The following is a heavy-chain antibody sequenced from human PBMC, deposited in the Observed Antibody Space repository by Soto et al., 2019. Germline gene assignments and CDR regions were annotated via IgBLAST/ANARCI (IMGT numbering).Heavy chain of an antibody. CDR1: GFTFSSYA. CDR2: ISGSGGST. J-gene: IGHJ5*02. V-gene: IGHV3-23*01. Sequence: GGSLRLSCAASGFTFSSYAMSWVRQAPGKGLEWVSAISGSGGSTYYADSVKGRFTISRDNSKNTLYLQMNSLRAEDTAVYYCQTRDRGYCISTSCPEWFDPWGQGTLVTVSS. D-gene: IGHD2-2*01. CDR3: QTRDRGYCISTSCPEWFDP.